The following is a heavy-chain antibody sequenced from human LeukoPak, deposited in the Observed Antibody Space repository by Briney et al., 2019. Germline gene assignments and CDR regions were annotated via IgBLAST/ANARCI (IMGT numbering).Heavy chain of an antibody. J-gene: IGHJ1*01. CDR1: GFTFSSYW. CDR2: INSDGSST. CDR3: ASAYPWGYFQH. V-gene: IGHV3-74*01. D-gene: IGHD1-26*01. Sequence: PGGSLRLSCAASGFTFSSYWMHWVRQAPGKGLVWVSHINSDGSSTSYADSVKGRFTISRDNAKNTLYLQMNSLRAEDTAIYYCASAYPWGYFQHWGQGTLVTVSS.